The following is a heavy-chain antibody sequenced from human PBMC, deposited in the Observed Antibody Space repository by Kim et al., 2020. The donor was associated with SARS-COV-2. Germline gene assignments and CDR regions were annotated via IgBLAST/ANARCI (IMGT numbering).Heavy chain of an antibody. Sequence: GGSLRLSCAASGFTFSSYSMNWVRQAPGKGLEWVSSISSSSSYIYYADSVKGRFTISRDNAKNSLYLQMNSLRAEDTAVYYCARDKKAIAAAGPDYWGQGTLVTVSS. CDR3: ARDKKAIAAAGPDY. D-gene: IGHD6-13*01. V-gene: IGHV3-21*01. CDR2: ISSSSSYI. CDR1: GFTFSSYS. J-gene: IGHJ4*02.